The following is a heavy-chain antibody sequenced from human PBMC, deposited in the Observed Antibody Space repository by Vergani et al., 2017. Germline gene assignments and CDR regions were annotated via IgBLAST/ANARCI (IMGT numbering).Heavy chain of an antibody. CDR1: GGSISSGSYY. Sequence: QVQLQESGPGLVKPSQTLSLTCTVSGGSISSGSYYWSWIRQPPGKGLEWIGEINHSGSTNYNPSLKSRVTISVDTSKNQFSLKLSSVTAADTAVYYCARGSRFRIVVVPAARGDYFDYWGQGTLVTVSS. D-gene: IGHD2-2*01. CDR3: ARGSRFRIVVVPAARGDYFDY. J-gene: IGHJ4*02. CDR2: INHSGST. V-gene: IGHV4-39*07.